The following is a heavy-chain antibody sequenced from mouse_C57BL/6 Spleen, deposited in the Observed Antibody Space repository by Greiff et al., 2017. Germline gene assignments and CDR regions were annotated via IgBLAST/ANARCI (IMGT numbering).Heavy chain of an antibody. CDR3: ARCYDGYYFDD. J-gene: IGHJ2*01. CDR2: IDPSDSET. D-gene: IGHD2-3*01. Sequence: QVQLQQPGAELVRPGSSVKLSCKASGYTFTSYWMHWVKQRPIQGLEWIGNIDPSDSETHYNQKFKDKATLTVDKSSSTAYMQLSSLTSEDSAVYYGARCYDGYYFDDWGQGTTLTVSS. V-gene: IGHV1-52*01. CDR1: GYTFTSYW.